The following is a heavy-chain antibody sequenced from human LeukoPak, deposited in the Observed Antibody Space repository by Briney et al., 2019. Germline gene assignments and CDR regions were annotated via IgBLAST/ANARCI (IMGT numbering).Heavy chain of an antibody. Sequence: SETLSLTCAVSGYSISSGYYWGWIRQPPGKGLEWIGSIYHSGSTYYNPSLKSRVTISVDTSKNQFSLKLSSVTAADTAIYYCARGRGRNYYDSSPAWFDPWGQGTLVTVSS. CDR1: GYSISSGYY. J-gene: IGHJ5*02. CDR2: IYHSGST. D-gene: IGHD3-22*01. CDR3: ARGRGRNYYDSSPAWFDP. V-gene: IGHV4-38-2*01.